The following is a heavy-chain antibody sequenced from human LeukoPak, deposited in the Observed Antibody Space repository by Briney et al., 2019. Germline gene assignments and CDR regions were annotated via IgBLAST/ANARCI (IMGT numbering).Heavy chain of an antibody. CDR3: ARLGAVAGNYYYYYMDV. Sequence: PSETLSLTCTVSGGSISSYYWSWIRQPPGKGLEWIGYIYYSGSTNYNPSLKSRVTISVDTSKNQFSLKLSSVTAADTAVYYCARLGAVAGNYYYYYMDVWGKGTTATVSS. CDR1: GGSISSYY. V-gene: IGHV4-59*01. CDR2: IYYSGST. J-gene: IGHJ6*03. D-gene: IGHD6-19*01.